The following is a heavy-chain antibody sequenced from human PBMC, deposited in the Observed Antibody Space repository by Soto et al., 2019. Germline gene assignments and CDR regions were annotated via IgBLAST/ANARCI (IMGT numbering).Heavy chain of an antibody. J-gene: IGHJ4*02. V-gene: IGHV5-51*01. CDR2: IFPGDSDT. CDR1: GYSFTTNW. Sequence: PGESLKISCKASGYSFTTNWIGWVRQMPGKGLEWMGIIFPGDSDTRYSPSFQGQVTISADKSISTAYLQWSSLKASDTAMYYCARRLLDILPGSPRTLDYWCQGTLVTVS. CDR3: ARRLLDILPGSPRTLDY. D-gene: IGHD3-9*01.